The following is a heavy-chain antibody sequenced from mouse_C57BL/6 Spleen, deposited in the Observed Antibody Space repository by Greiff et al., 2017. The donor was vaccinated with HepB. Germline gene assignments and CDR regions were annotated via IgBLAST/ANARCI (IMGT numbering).Heavy chain of an antibody. CDR2: ISYDGSN. Sequence: ESGPGLVKPSQSLFLTCSVTGYSITSGYYWNWIRQFPGNKLEWMGYISYDGSNNYNPSLKNRISITRDTSKNQFFLKLNSVTTEDTATYYCAREGLGRLDYWGQGTTLTVSS. CDR1: GYSITSGYY. CDR3: AREGLGRLDY. V-gene: IGHV3-6*01. D-gene: IGHD4-1*01. J-gene: IGHJ2*01.